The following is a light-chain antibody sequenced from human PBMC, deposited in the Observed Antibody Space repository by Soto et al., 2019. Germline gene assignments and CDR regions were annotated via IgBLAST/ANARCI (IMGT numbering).Light chain of an antibody. Sequence: QLVLTQPASVSGSPGQXITISCTGTSSDVGGYNYVSWYQQHPGKAPKLMIYDVNTRPSGVSNRFSGSKSGNTASLTISGLQAEDEADYYCSSYTSSISFGGGTKLTVL. CDR2: DVN. V-gene: IGLV2-14*01. CDR3: SSYTSSIS. CDR1: SSDVGGYNY. J-gene: IGLJ2*01.